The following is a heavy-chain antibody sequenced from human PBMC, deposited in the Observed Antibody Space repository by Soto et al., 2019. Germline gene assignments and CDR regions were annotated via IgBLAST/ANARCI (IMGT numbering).Heavy chain of an antibody. CDR3: AKAVGGYYYGMDV. V-gene: IGHV3-43*01. J-gene: IGHJ6*02. CDR2: FSWDGSST. Sequence: EVQLVESGGVVVQPGGSLRLSCAASGFTFGDYSMHWDRQALGKGLERVSLFSWDGSSTYYGDSVKGRFTISRDNSKNSLYLQMNSLRPEDTAVYYCAKAVGGYYYGMDVWGQGTTVTVSS. CDR1: GFTFGDYS. D-gene: IGHD3-16*01.